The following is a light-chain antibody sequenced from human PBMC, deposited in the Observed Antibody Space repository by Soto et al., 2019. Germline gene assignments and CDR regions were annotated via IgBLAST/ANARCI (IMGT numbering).Light chain of an antibody. CDR1: SSDVGGYNY. Sequence: QSVLTQPASVSGSPGQSITISCTGTSSDVGGYNYVSWYQHHPGKAPKLIIFDVSNRPSGVSNPFSGSKSGNTASLTISGLQPEDEADYYCSSYPTSNTSQIVFGTGTMLTVL. J-gene: IGLJ1*01. V-gene: IGLV2-14*03. CDR2: DVS. CDR3: SSYPTSNTSQIV.